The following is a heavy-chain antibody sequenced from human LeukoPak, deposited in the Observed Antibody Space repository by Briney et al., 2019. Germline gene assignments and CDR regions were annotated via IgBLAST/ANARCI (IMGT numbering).Heavy chain of an antibody. V-gene: IGHV1-69*13. J-gene: IGHJ6*03. CDR2: NIPIFGTA. CDR3: ARGAPSGVVPAASETYYYYMDV. CDR1: GYTFTSYD. Sequence: EASVKVSCKASGYTFTSYDISWVRQAPGQGLEWMGGNIPIFGTANYAQKFQGRVTITADESTSTAYMELSSLRSEDTAVYYCARGAPSGVVPAASETYYYYMDVWGKGTTVTISS. D-gene: IGHD2-2*01.